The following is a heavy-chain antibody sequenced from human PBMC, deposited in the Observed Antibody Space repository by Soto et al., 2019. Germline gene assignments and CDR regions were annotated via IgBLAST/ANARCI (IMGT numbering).Heavy chain of an antibody. CDR1: GFTFSSYA. Sequence: GSLRLSCAASGFTFSSYAMSWVRQAPGKGLEWVSAISGSGGSTYYADSVKGRFTISRDNSKNTLYLQMNSLRAEDTAVYYCAKRPGIAVAGTGGGQGTLVTVSS. J-gene: IGHJ4*02. D-gene: IGHD6-19*01. V-gene: IGHV3-23*01. CDR3: AKRPGIAVAGTG. CDR2: ISGSGGST.